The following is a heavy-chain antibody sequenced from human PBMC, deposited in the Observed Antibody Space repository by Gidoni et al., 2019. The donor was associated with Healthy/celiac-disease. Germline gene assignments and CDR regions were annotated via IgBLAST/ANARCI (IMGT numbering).Heavy chain of an antibody. Sequence: QVQLVQSGAEVKKPGAAVTVSCKASGSTFTSYGFSWVRQVHGQGLEWMGWISAYTGNTNYAQKLQGRVTMTADTSTSTAYVELRSLRSDDTAVYYCARDRDCSSTSCYPPDYMDVWGKGTTVTVSS. D-gene: IGHD2-2*01. V-gene: IGHV1-18*01. CDR3: ARDRDCSSTSCYPPDYMDV. CDR2: ISAYTGNT. CDR1: GSTFTSYG. J-gene: IGHJ6*03.